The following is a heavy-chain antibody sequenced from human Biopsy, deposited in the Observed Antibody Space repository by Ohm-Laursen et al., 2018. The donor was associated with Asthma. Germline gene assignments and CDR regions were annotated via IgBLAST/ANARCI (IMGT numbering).Heavy chain of an antibody. CDR1: GDSISSYH. D-gene: IGHD4-23*01. J-gene: IGHJ1*01. CDR2: VFYGGAT. Sequence: GTLSLTCTVSGDSISSYHWSWIRQPPGKGLEWIGYVFYGGATNYNPPLKSRVTISVDTSKNQFFLRLSSVTAADTAVYYCARGVVYGGDSYAEYFQHWGQGTLVTVSS. V-gene: IGHV4-59*01. CDR3: ARGVVYGGDSYAEYFQH.